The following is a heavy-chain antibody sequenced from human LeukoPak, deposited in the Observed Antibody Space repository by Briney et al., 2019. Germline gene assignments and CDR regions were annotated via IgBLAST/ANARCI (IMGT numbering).Heavy chain of an antibody. D-gene: IGHD3/OR15-3a*01. Sequence: GTLRLSCAASGFTFSSYGMSWVRQPPGKGLEWIGSIYYSGNTCYNASLKSQVSISIDTSKNQFSLRLTSVTAADTAVYYCARQTGSGLFILPGGQGTLVTVSS. V-gene: IGHV4-39*01. CDR3: ARQTGSGLFILP. CDR2: IYYSGNT. J-gene: IGHJ4*02. CDR1: GFTFSSYG.